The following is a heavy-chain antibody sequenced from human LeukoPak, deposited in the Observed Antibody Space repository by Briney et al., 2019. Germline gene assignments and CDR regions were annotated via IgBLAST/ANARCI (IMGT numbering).Heavy chain of an antibody. CDR2: IVVGSGNT. CDR3: AADEAVVVVAATYAFDI. D-gene: IGHD2-15*01. J-gene: IGHJ3*02. CDR1: GFTFTSPA. Sequence: ASVKVSCKASGFTFTSPAMQWVRQARGQRLEWIGWIVVGSGNTNYAQKFQERVTITRDMSTSTAYMELSSLRSEDTAVYYCAADEAVVVVAATYAFDIWGQGTMVTVSS. V-gene: IGHV1-58*02.